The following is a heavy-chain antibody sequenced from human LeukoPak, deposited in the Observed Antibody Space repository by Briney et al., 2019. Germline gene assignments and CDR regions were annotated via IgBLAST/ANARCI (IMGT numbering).Heavy chain of an antibody. CDR1: GGSISSSSYY. CDR3: ARQAAREVRGVTFDY. CDR2: IYYSGST. V-gene: IGHV4-39*01. Sequence: SETLSLTCTVSGGSISSSSYYWGWIRQPPGKGLERIGSIYYSGSTYYNPSLKSRVTISVDTSKNQFSLKLSSVTAADTAVYYCARQAAREVRGVTFDYWGQGTLVTVSS. D-gene: IGHD3-10*01. J-gene: IGHJ4*02.